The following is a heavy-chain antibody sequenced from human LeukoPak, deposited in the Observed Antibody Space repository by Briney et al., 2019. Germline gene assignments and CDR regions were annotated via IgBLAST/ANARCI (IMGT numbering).Heavy chain of an antibody. D-gene: IGHD3-10*02. CDR2: ISHSGGTT. CDR3: AELGITMIGGV. Sequence: GGSLRLSCAAPGFTFSSYAMSWVRQAPGKGLEWVSAISHSGGTTYYGDSVKGRFTISRDNSKNTLYLQMNSLRAEDTAVYYCAELGITMIGGVWGKGTTVTISS. J-gene: IGHJ6*04. CDR1: GFTFSSYA. V-gene: IGHV3-23*01.